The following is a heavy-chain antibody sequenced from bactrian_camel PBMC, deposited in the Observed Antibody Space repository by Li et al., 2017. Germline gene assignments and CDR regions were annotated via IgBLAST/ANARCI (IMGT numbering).Heavy chain of an antibody. CDR3: AADQLNGTCRDVLDFPA. Sequence: QVQLVESGGGSVQAGGSLRLSCAAGRYTYKRNCMGWFRQRPGKDRVGLAVLWIGGATTTYADSVKGRFIITRDKAKDLVYLQMNGLQPEDTGMYYCAADQLNGTCRDVLDFPARGQGTQVTVS. CDR2: LWIGGATT. CDR1: RYTYKRNC. D-gene: IGHD6*01. V-gene: IGHV3S1*01. J-gene: IGHJ4*01.